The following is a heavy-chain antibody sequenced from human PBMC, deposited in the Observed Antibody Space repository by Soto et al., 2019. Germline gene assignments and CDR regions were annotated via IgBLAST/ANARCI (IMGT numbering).Heavy chain of an antibody. J-gene: IGHJ6*02. CDR1: GGSISSSNW. D-gene: IGHD6-19*01. V-gene: IGHV4-4*02. CDR2: IYHSGST. CDR3: ARVGAVAGLLRRNYYYYGMDV. Sequence: PSETLSLTCAVSGGSISSSNWWSWVRQPPGKGLEWIGEIYHSGSTNYNPSLKSRVTISVDKSKNQFSLKLSSVTAADTAVYYCARVGAVAGLLRRNYYYYGMDVWGQGTTVTVSS.